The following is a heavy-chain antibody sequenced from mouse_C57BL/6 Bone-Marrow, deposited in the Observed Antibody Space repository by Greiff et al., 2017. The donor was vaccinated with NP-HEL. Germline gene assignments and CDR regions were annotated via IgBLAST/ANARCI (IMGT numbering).Heavy chain of an antibody. J-gene: IGHJ4*01. CDR2: ILPGSGST. Sequence: QVQLQQSGAELMKPGASVKLSCKATGYTFTGYWIEWVKQRPGHGLEWIGEILPGSGSTNYHEKFKGKATFTADTSSNTAYMQLSSLTTAGSAIYYGARPTYYGGQGTAVTVTS. D-gene: IGHD1-1*01. CDR1: GYTFTGYW. V-gene: IGHV1-9*01. CDR3: ARPTYY.